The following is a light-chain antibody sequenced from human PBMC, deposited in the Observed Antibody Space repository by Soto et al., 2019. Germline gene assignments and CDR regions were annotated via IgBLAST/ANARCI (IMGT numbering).Light chain of an antibody. J-gene: IGLJ1*01. CDR3: AAWDDSLNGFV. CDR2: SDN. Sequence: QSVLTQPPSASGTPGQRGPISCSGSTSNIGSNTVNWYQQLPGTAPKLLIYSDNQRPSGVPDRFSGSKSGTSASLAISGLQSDDEADYYCAAWDDSLNGFVFGTGTKLTVL. V-gene: IGLV1-44*01. CDR1: TSNIGSNT.